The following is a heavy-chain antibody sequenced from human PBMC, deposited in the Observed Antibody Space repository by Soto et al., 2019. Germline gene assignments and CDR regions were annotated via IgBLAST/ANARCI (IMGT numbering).Heavy chain of an antibody. CDR1: GFIVSDNY. CDR3: AGGAVNYDTLTGYSERSLDY. V-gene: IGHV3-66*01. CDR2: IYRGDGT. Sequence: GGSLRLSCAASGFIVSDNYMSWVRQAPGKGPEWVSGIYRGDGTYYADSVKGRFTISRDKSKNTLFLQMNSLRAEEKAVYYCAGGAVNYDTLTGYSERSLDYWGQGTLVTVSS. D-gene: IGHD3-9*01. J-gene: IGHJ4*02.